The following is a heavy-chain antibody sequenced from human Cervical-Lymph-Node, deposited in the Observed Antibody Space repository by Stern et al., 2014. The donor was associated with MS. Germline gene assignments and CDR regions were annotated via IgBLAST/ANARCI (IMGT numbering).Heavy chain of an antibody. V-gene: IGHV1-2*06. J-gene: IGHJ4*01. CDR3: AREGRFFDWLSH. CDR2: INPKTCTT. Sequence: VQLVESGAEVKKPGASVRVSCRPSGYTFTDSFIHWVRQAPGQGLEWLGRINPKTCTTNSPQKFQGRSTMTRDTSISTAYMELKRLTYDDTAVYYCAREGRFFDWLSHWGQGAQVTVSS. CDR1: GYTFTDSF. D-gene: IGHD3-9*01.